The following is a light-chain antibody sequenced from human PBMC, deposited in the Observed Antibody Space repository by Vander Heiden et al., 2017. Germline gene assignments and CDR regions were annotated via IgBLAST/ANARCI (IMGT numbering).Light chain of an antibody. Sequence: DIQMTQSPSSLSASVGDRVTITCRASQSISSYLNWYQQKPGKAPKLLIYAASSLQSGVPSRFSGSGSGTDFTLTIISLQPEDFATYYCQQSYSTPIFTFGHGTKVDIK. J-gene: IGKJ3*01. CDR3: QQSYSTPIFT. V-gene: IGKV1-39*01. CDR2: AAS. CDR1: QSISSY.